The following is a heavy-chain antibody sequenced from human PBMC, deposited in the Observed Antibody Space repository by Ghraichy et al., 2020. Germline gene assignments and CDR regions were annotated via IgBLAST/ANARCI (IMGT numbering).Heavy chain of an antibody. CDR1: GFTFSSYW. CDR2: IKQDGSEK. Sequence: GSLRLSCAASGFTFSSYWMSWVRQAPGKGLEWVANIKQDGSEKYYVDSVKGRFTISRDNAKNSLYLQMNSLRAEDTAVYYCARDHLEAYDYVWGSYRSVDYWGQGTLVTVSS. V-gene: IGHV3-7*01. D-gene: IGHD3-16*02. CDR3: ARDHLEAYDYVWGSYRSVDY. J-gene: IGHJ4*02.